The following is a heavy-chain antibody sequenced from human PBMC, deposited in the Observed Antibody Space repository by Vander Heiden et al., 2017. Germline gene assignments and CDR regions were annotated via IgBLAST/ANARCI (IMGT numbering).Heavy chain of an antibody. CDR1: GFLLSRYT. D-gene: IGHD3-10*01. V-gene: IGHV3-21*02. J-gene: IGHJ6*02. CDR3: AREYGELLKLYYGMDV. CDR2: IAATGTYI. Sequence: EVQLVESGGGLVKPGGSLRLSCAASGFLLSRYTMNWVRQAPGKGLEWVSSIAATGTYIHYADSVKGRFTISRDNAKNSLYLQMNSLRAEDTAVYYCAREYGELLKLYYGMDVWGQGTTVTVSS.